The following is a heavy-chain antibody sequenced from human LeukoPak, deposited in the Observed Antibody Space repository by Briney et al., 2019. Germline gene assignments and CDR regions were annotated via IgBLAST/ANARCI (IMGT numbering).Heavy chain of an antibody. CDR3: ARPRRYSYGEGGWFDP. CDR2: IYYSGST. D-gene: IGHD5-18*01. V-gene: IGHV4-59*01. Sequence: SETLSLTCTVSGGSISSYYWSWIRQPPGKGLEWIGYIYYSGSTNYNPSLKSRVTISVDTSKNQFSLKLSSVTAAGTAVYYCARPRRYSYGEGGWFDPWGQGTLVTVSS. J-gene: IGHJ5*02. CDR1: GGSISSYY.